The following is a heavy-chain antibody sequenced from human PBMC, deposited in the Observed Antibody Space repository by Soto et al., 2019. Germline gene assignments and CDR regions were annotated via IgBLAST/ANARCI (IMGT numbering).Heavy chain of an antibody. CDR3: ARDDQFLASDGMDV. Sequence: GGSLRLSCAASGFTFSSYGMHWVRQAPGKGLEWVAVIWYDGSNKYYADSVKGRFTISRDNSKNTLYLQMNSLRAEDTAVYYWARDDQFLASDGMDVWGQGTTVTVSS. CDR1: GFTFSSYG. D-gene: IGHD3-3*01. J-gene: IGHJ6*02. CDR2: IWYDGSNK. V-gene: IGHV3-33*01.